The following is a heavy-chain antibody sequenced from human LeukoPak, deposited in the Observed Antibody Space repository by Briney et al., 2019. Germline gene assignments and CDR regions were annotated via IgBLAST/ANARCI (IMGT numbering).Heavy chain of an antibody. J-gene: IGHJ4*02. D-gene: IGHD3-22*01. Sequence: GGSLRLSCAASGFTFSDYYMSWIRQAPGKGLEWVSSISSSSSYIYYADSVKGRFTISRDNAKNSLYLQMNSLRAEDTAVYYCAREGRDYYDSSGYYYSWGQGTLVTVSS. CDR3: AREGRDYYDSSGYYYS. CDR2: ISSSSSYI. CDR1: GFTFSDYY. V-gene: IGHV3-11*06.